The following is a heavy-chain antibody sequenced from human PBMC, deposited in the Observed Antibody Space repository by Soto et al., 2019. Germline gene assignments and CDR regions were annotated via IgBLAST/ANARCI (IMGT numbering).Heavy chain of an antibody. Sequence: SETLSLTCAVYGGSFSGYYWSWIRQPPGKGLEWIGEINHSGSTNYNPSLKSRVTISVDTSKNQFSLKLSSVTAEDTAVYYCARDHARFGGFDPWGQGTLVTVSS. CDR3: ARDHARFGGFDP. D-gene: IGHD3-10*01. V-gene: IGHV4-34*01. CDR2: INHSGST. J-gene: IGHJ5*02. CDR1: GGSFSGYY.